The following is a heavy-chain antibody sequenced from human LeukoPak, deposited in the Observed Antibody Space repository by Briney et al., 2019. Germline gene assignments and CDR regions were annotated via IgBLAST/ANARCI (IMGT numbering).Heavy chain of an antibody. CDR3: ARLEYYYDSSGYYYYYGMDV. CDR1: GGSISGYY. CDR2: INHRGST. V-gene: IGHV4-34*01. D-gene: IGHD3-22*01. J-gene: IGHJ6*02. Sequence: SDTLSLTCAVYGGSISGYYWCWIRQPQGKGLEWIGEINHRGSTNYNPSLKSRVTISVDTSKNQFSLKLSSVTAADTAVYYCARLEYYYDSSGYYYYYGMDVWGQGTTVTVSS.